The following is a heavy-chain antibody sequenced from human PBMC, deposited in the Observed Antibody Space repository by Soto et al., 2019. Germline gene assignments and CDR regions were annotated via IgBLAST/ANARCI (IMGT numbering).Heavy chain of an antibody. CDR3: ARDIAAAGNGAFDI. CDR2: INHSGST. J-gene: IGHJ3*02. V-gene: IGHV4-34*01. Sequence: QVQLQQWGAGLLKPSETLSLTCAVYGGSFSGYYWSWIRQPPGKGLEWIGEINHSGSTNYNPSLKRIFTISVHTSKNQVSLKRSSVSAADTAVYYCARDIAAAGNGAFDIWGQGTMVTVSS. CDR1: GGSFSGYY. D-gene: IGHD6-13*01.